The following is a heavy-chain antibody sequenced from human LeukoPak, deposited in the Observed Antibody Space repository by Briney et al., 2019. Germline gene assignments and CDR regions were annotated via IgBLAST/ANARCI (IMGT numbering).Heavy chain of an antibody. CDR2: INPSGGST. CDR3: ARDGRYYYDSSGYYSFDY. J-gene: IGHJ4*02. Sequence: ASVKVSCTASGYTFTSYYMHWVRQAPGQGLEWMGIINPSGGSTSYAQKFQGRVTMTRDMSTSTVYMELSSLRSEDTAVYYCARDGRYYYDSSGYYSFDYWGQGTLVTVSS. D-gene: IGHD3-22*01. CDR1: GYTFTSYY. V-gene: IGHV1-46*01.